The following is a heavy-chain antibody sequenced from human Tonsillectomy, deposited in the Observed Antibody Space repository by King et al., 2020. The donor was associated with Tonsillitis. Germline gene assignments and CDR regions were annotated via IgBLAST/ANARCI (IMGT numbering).Heavy chain of an antibody. D-gene: IGHD2-2*01. J-gene: IGHJ4*02. CDR2: INARGTTT. CDR1: GFTFSNYA. CDR3: ARERPYASWGDLLYYLDY. Sequence: VQLVESGGNLVQPGDSLRLSCAASGFTFSNYAISWVRQAPGKGLEWVSAINARGTTTYYSDSVRGRFTISRDNSRNTVSLQVNSPRAKDTAVYFCARERPYASWGDLLYYLDYRVQRTLLTVSS. V-gene: IGHV3-23*04.